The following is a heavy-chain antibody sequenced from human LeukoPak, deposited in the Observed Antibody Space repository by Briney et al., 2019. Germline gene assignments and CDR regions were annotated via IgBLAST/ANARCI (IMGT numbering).Heavy chain of an antibody. CDR2: IYTSGST. J-gene: IGHJ4*02. D-gene: IGHD6-13*01. CDR3: ARDQITKRGIAAAGLDY. V-gene: IGHV4-61*02. Sequence: SETLSLTCTVSGGSISSGSYYWSWIRQPAGKGLEWIGRIYTSGSTNYNPSLKSRVTISVDTSKNQFSLKLSSVTAADTAVYYCARDQITKRGIAAAGLDYWGQGTLVTVSS. CDR1: GGSISSGSYY.